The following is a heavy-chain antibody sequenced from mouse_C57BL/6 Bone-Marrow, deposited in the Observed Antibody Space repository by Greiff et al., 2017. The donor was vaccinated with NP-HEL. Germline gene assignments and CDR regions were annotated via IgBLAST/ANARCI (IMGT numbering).Heavy chain of an antibody. V-gene: IGHV5-6*02. D-gene: IGHD2-12*01. CDR3: ARHYYNNYFAY. CDR1: GFTFSSYG. CDR2: ISSGGSYT. J-gene: IGHJ2*01. Sequence: EVMLVESGGDLVKPGGSLKLSCAASGFTFSSYGMSWVRQTPDKRLEWVATISSGGSYTYYPDSVKGRFTISRDNAKNTLYLQMSSLKSEDRAMYYCARHYYNNYFAYWGQGTTLTVSS.